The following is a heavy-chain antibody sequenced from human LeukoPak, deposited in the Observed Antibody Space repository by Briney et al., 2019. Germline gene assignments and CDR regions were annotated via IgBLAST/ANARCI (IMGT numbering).Heavy chain of an antibody. CDR2: VNHSGST. Sequence: SETLSLTCAVYGGSFSGYYWSWIRQPPGKGLEWIGEVNHSGSTNYNPSLKSRVTISVDTSKNQFSLKLSSVTAADTAVYYCARAGGYQLPHNWFDPWGQGALVTVSS. D-gene: IGHD2-2*01. J-gene: IGHJ5*02. CDR1: GGSFSGYY. V-gene: IGHV4-34*01. CDR3: ARAGGYQLPHNWFDP.